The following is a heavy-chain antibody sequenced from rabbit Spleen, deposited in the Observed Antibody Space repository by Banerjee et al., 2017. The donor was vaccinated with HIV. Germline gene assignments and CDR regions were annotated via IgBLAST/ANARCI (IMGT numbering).Heavy chain of an antibody. D-gene: IGHD1-1*01. Sequence: QEQLEESGGDLVKPEGSLTLTCTASGFSFSSSYWMCWVRQAPGKGLEWIGCIYTGSDSTYYANWAKGRFTISKTSSTTVTLQMTSLTAADTATYFCARDLPSVVGWNFNLWGQGTLVTVS. CDR1: GFSFSSSYW. CDR3: ARDLPSVVGWNFNL. CDR2: IYTGSDST. V-gene: IGHV1S45*01. J-gene: IGHJ4*01.